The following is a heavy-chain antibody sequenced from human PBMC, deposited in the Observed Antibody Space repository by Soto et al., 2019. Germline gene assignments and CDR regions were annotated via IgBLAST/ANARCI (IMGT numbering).Heavy chain of an antibody. CDR2: IYYSGST. CDR1: GGSISSSSYY. CDR3: ARHRLTPDPTFDY. V-gene: IGHV4-39*01. Sequence: SETLSLTCTVSGGSISSSSYYWGWIRQPPGKGLEWIGSIYYSGSTYYNPSLKSRVTISVDTSKNQFSLKLSSVTAADTAVYYCARHRLTPDPTFDYWGQGTLVTVSS. J-gene: IGHJ4*02.